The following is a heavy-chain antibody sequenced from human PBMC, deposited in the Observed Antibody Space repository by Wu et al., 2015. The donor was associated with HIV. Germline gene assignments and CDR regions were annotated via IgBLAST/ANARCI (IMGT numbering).Heavy chain of an antibody. Sequence: QVLLVQSGAEVKEPGASVTVSCKTSGYTFNHYFIHWVRQAPGQGLEWMGIINPSAGSTTYAQKFQGRVTMTRNTSISTAYMELSSLRSEDTAVYYCARGVLTPEKDSSGWMNWFDPWGQGTLVTVSS. CDR2: INPSAGST. J-gene: IGHJ5*02. V-gene: IGHV1-46*02. CDR1: GYTFNHYF. CDR3: ARGVLTPEKDSSGWMNWFDP. D-gene: IGHD3-22*01.